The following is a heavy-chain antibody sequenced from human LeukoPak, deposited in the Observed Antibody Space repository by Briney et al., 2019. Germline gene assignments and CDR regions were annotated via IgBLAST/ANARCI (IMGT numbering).Heavy chain of an antibody. CDR3: ARVFKISTMVQGVIPHGAFDI. CDR2: ISAYNGNT. Sequence: ASVKVSCKASGYTLTSYGISWVRQAPGQGLEWMGWISAYNGNTNYAQKLQGRVTMTTDTSTSTAYMELRSLRSDDTAVYYCARVFKISTMVQGVIPHGAFDIWGQGTMVSVSS. J-gene: IGHJ3*02. D-gene: IGHD3-10*01. CDR1: GYTLTSYG. V-gene: IGHV1-18*01.